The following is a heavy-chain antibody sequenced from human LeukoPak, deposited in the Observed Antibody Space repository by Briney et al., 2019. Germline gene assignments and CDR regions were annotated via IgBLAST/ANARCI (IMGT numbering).Heavy chain of an antibody. V-gene: IGHV3-30*03. J-gene: IGHJ6*03. Sequence: PGGSLRLSCAASGFTFSSYGMHWVRQAPGKGLEWVAVISYDGSNKYYADSVKGRFTISRDNSKNTLYLQMNSLRAEDTAVYYCARDTRIAVAGTYYYYMDVWGKGTTVTVSS. CDR2: ISYDGSNK. D-gene: IGHD6-19*01. CDR3: ARDTRIAVAGTYYYYMDV. CDR1: GFTFSSYG.